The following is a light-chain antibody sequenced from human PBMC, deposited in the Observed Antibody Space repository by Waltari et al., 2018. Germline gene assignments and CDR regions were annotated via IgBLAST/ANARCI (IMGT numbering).Light chain of an antibody. J-gene: IGKJ2*01. Sequence: DIQMTQSPSSLSASIGDSVTITCRASQAISTYLSWFPQRPGEAPRLLIYAASILQTGVPLRFSGSGSGTDFTLTIINVQPEDFATYFCQQSYSFLYTFGQGTKLDI. CDR2: AAS. CDR3: QQSYSFLYT. V-gene: IGKV1-39*01. CDR1: QAISTY.